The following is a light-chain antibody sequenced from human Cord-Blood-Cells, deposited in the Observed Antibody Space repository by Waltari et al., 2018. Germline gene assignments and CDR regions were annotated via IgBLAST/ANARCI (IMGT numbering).Light chain of an antibody. CDR1: QSVLYSSNNKNY. V-gene: IGKV4-1*01. CDR3: QQYYSTPYT. Sequence: DIVMPQSPDSLAASLAETATINCKSSQSVLYSSNNKNYLAWYQQKPGQPPKLLIYWASTRESGVPDRFSGSGSGTDFTLTISSLQAEDVAVYYCQQYYSTPYTFGQGTKLEIK. J-gene: IGKJ2*01. CDR2: WAS.